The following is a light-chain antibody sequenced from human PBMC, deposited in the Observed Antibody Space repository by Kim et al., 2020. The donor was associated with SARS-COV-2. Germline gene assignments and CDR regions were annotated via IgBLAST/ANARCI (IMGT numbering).Light chain of an antibody. V-gene: IGLV3-21*03. Sequence: SYELTQPPSVSAAPGTTARITCGGEKIGTKSVHWYQQKPGQAPVLVVNDDSDRPSGIPERFSGSNSGNTATLTISWVETGDEADYYCQVWDSRSYHVVFGGGTQLTVL. CDR2: DDS. CDR1: KIGTKS. CDR3: QVWDSRSYHVV. J-gene: IGLJ2*01.